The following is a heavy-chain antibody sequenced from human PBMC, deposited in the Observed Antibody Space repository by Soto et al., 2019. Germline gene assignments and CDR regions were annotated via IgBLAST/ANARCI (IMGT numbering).Heavy chain of an antibody. J-gene: IGHJ4*02. CDR2: IYLGDSNT. V-gene: IGHV5-51*01. CDR3: ARQSYCSSTSCYTVDS. Sequence: PGESLKISCKGSGYSLTSYWIGWMRQTPGEGLEWMGMIYLGDSNTRYSPSFEGQVTISADKSTTTAYLQWSSLKASDSAMYYCARQSYCSSTSCYTVDSWGQGTLVTVSS. CDR1: GYSLTSYW. D-gene: IGHD2-2*02.